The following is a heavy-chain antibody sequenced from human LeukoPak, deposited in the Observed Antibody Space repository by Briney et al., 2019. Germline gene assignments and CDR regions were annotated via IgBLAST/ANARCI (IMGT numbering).Heavy chain of an antibody. D-gene: IGHD3-10*01. CDR2: IDPSDSYT. V-gene: IGHV5-10-1*01. CDR3: ATSHYGSGSYYSI. Sequence: GESLKISCKGSGYSFTNYWISWVRQMPGKGLEWMGRIDPSDSYTNYSPSFQGHVTISADKSISTAYLQWSSLKASDTAMYYCATSHYGSGSYYSIWGQGTLVTVSS. J-gene: IGHJ4*02. CDR1: GYSFTNYW.